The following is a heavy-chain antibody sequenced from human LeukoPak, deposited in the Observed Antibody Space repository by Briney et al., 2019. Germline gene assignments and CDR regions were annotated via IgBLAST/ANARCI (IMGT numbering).Heavy chain of an antibody. J-gene: IGHJ2*01. CDR3: ARRDGPELYWYFDL. V-gene: IGHV4-39*01. D-gene: IGHD1-26*01. CDR2: IYYSGST. Sequence: PSETLSLTCTVPGGSISSSSYYWGWIRQPPGKGLEWIGSIYYSGSTYYNPSLKSRVTISVDTSKNQFSLKLSSVTAADTAVYYCARRDGPELYWYFDLWGRGTLVTVSS. CDR1: GGSISSSSYY.